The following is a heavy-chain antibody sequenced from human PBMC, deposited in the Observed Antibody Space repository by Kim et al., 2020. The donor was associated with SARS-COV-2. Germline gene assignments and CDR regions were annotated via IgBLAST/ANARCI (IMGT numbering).Heavy chain of an antibody. J-gene: IGHJ5*02. V-gene: IGHV1-3*01. D-gene: IGHD1-1*01. CDR3: ARGWGGATTNWFGP. CDR1: GYTFSSYV. CDR2: INAGNGNT. Sequence: ASVKVSCKASGYTFSSYVMHWVRQAPGQRLEWMGWINAGNGNTKYSQNFQGRVTITRDTSASIVFMELISLRSEDTAVYYCARGWGGATTNWFGPWGQGTLVTVSP.